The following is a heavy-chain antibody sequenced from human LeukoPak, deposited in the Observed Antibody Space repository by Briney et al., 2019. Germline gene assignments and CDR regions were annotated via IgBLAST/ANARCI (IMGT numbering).Heavy chain of an antibody. D-gene: IGHD2-21*02. CDR3: AADRPSAYCGGDCLDY. CDR2: IVVGSGNT. CDR1: GFIFTSSA. J-gene: IGHJ4*02. V-gene: IGHV1-58*01. Sequence: SVKVSCKASGFIFTSSAVQWVRQARGQRLEWIGWIVVGSGNTNYAQKFQERVIITRDMSTSTVYMELSSLSSEDTAVYYCAADRPSAYCGGDCLDYWGQGTLVTVSS.